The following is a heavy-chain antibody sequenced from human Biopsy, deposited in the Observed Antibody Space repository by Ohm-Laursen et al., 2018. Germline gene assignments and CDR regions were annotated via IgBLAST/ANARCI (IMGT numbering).Heavy chain of an antibody. J-gene: IGHJ4*02. CDR3: ALQSVAQMKNFDY. D-gene: IGHD6-19*01. Sequence: ASVKVSCKASGYTFTDYYVHWVRQAPGHGLEWMGWIDTINGGARYAQKFQGRVTMTKNTSMSTAYMEMSRLRSDDTAVYYCALQSVAQMKNFDYWGQGTLVTVSS. V-gene: IGHV1-2*02. CDR1: GYTFTDYY. CDR2: IDTINGGA.